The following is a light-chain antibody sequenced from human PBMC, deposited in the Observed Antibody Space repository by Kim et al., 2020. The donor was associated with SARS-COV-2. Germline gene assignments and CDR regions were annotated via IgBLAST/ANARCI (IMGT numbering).Light chain of an antibody. Sequence: PGERATLYCRASQSVSSSYLAWYQQKPGQAPRLLIYGASSRATGIPDRFSGSGSGTDFTLTISRLEPEDFAVYYCQQYGSSPMYTFGQGTKLEI. J-gene: IGKJ2*01. CDR2: GAS. CDR1: QSVSSSY. V-gene: IGKV3-20*01. CDR3: QQYGSSPMYT.